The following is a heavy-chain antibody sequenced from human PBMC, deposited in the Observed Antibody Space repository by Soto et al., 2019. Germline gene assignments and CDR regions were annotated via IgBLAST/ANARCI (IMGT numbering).Heavy chain of an antibody. CDR1: GFTFNDYA. CDR2: ISGDGRIT. Sequence: EVQLLESGGGLVQPGGSLRLSCAASGFTFNDYAMAWVRQAPGKGLEWVSSISGDGRITTYADSVKGRFTISRDNAGSTLYLQMNSLRVDDTAVYYCSRETLWFGESPKSGGQGTLVSVSS. D-gene: IGHD3-10*01. CDR3: SRETLWFGESPKS. J-gene: IGHJ4*02. V-gene: IGHV3-74*01.